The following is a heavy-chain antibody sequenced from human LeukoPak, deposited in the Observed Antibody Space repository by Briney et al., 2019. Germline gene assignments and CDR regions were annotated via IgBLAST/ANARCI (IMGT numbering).Heavy chain of an antibody. J-gene: IGHJ4*02. CDR3: ARVSLLDDGGLGDY. Sequence: GGSLRLSCAASGFTFSDYYMTWFRQAPGKGLEWVSYISGGSSYTNFADSVKGRFTISRDNAKNSLYLRMNSLRAEDTAVYYCARVSLLDDGGLGDYWGQGTLVTVSS. V-gene: IGHV3-11*06. CDR1: GFTFSDYY. D-gene: IGHD4-23*01. CDR2: ISGGSSYT.